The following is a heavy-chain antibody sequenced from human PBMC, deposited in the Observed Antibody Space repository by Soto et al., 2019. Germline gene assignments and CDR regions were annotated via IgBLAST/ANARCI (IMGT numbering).Heavy chain of an antibody. CDR1: GGTFSSYT. CDR3: ASGLSGYDYYYFDY. Sequence: QVQLVQSGAEVKKPGSSVKVSCKASGGTFSSYTISWVRQAPGQGLEWMGRIIPILGIANYAQKFQGRVTITADKSTSTAYVELSSLRSEDTAVYYCASGLSGYDYYYFDYWGQGTLVTVSS. V-gene: IGHV1-69*02. J-gene: IGHJ4*02. D-gene: IGHD5-12*01. CDR2: IIPILGIA.